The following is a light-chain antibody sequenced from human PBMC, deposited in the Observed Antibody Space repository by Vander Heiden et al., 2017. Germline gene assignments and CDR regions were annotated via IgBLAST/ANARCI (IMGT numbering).Light chain of an antibody. CDR2: DDS. V-gene: IGLV3-21*02. CDR3: QIWDSSSERVI. CDR1: DLGGKS. J-gene: IGLJ2*01. Sequence: SFVLTQPPSVSVAPGQTARITCGGNDLGGKSAHWYQQKPGQAPVLVVYDDSDRPSGIPERFSGSNSGNTATLTISRVEAGDEADYYCQIWDSSSERVIFGGGTKLTVL.